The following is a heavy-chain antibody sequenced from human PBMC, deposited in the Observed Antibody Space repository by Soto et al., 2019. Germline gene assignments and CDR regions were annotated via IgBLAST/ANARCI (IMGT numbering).Heavy chain of an antibody. V-gene: IGHV3-23*01. CDR1: GFTFSSYA. J-gene: IGHJ4*02. Sequence: EVQLLDSGGGLVQPGGSLRLSCAASGFTFSSYAMNWVRQAPGKGLEWVSVISGSGDSTYYADSVKGRFTISRDNSKNTLYLQMHSLRTEDTAVYYCARRGPGTYFDYCGQGTLVTVSS. D-gene: IGHD6-13*01. CDR3: ARRGPGTYFDY. CDR2: ISGSGDST.